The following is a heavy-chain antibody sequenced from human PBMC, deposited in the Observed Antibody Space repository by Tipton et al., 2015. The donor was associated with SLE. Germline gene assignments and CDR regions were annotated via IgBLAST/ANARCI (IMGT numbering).Heavy chain of an antibody. J-gene: IGHJ5*02. CDR1: GGSISSSSYY. Sequence: TLSLTCTVSGGSISSSSYYWGWIRQPPGKGLEWIGSIYYSGSIYYNPSLKSRVTISVDTSKSQFSLKLSSVTAADTAVYYCARLSISGDYFNWVDPWGQGTLVTVSS. CDR2: IYYSGSI. D-gene: IGHD4-17*01. CDR3: ARLSISGDYFNWVDP. V-gene: IGHV4-39*01.